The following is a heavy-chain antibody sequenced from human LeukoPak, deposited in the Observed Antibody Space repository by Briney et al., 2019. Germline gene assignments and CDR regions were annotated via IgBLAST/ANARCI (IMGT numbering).Heavy chain of an antibody. J-gene: IGHJ3*02. Sequence: PSETLSLTCAVYGGSFSGYYWSWIRQHPGKGLEWIGYIYYSGSTYYNPSLKSRVTISVDTSKNQFSLKLSSVTAADTAVYYCARASSGSGNAFDIWGQGTMVTVSS. CDR1: GGSFSGYY. V-gene: IGHV4-31*11. CDR2: IYYSGST. CDR3: ARASSGSGNAFDI. D-gene: IGHD3-22*01.